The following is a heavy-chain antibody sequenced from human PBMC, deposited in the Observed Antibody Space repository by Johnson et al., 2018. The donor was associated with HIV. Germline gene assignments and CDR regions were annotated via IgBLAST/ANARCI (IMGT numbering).Heavy chain of an antibody. Sequence: VQLVESGGGVVQPGRSLRLSCAASGFTFSSYWMSWVRQAPGKGLEWVANIKQDGSEKYYVDSVKGRFTISRDNAKNSLYLQMNSLRAEDTAVYYCARERRAGVKGAFDFWGPGTMVTVSS. V-gene: IGHV3-7*03. CDR1: GFTFSSYW. J-gene: IGHJ3*01. D-gene: IGHD2-21*01. CDR2: IKQDGSEK. CDR3: ARERRAGVKGAFDF.